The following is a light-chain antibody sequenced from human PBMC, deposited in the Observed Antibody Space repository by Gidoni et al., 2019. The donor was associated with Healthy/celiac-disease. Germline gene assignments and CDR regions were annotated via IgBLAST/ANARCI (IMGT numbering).Light chain of an antibody. CDR3: QQDNSYST. CDR1: QSVNSW. J-gene: IGKJ1*01. V-gene: IGKV1-5*03. Sequence: DIQMSQSPSTLSASVGERVSITCRASQSVNSWLDWYQQKPGKAPKLRIYKASSLESGVPSRVSGSGSGTEFTLTISSLQPDDFATYYCQQDNSYSTFGQXTKVEIK. CDR2: KAS.